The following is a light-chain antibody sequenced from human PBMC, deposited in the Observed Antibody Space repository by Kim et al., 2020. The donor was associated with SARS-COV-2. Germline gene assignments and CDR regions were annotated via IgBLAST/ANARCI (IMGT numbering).Light chain of an antibody. Sequence: QSALTQPPSASGSPGQSVTISCTGTSSDVGYYNYVSWYQQHPGKAPKLMIYEVSKRPSGVPDRFSGSKSGNTASLTVSGLQAEDEGDYYCTSYGGSNNLLFGGGTQLTVL. CDR1: SSDVGYYNY. J-gene: IGLJ2*01. V-gene: IGLV2-8*01. CDR2: EVS. CDR3: TSYGGSNNLL.